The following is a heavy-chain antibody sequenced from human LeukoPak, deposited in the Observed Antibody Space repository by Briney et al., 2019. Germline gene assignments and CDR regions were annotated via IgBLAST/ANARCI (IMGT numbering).Heavy chain of an antibody. CDR3: TQSNY. CDR1: EFTFSGSP. CDR2: IRSKADNYAT. J-gene: IGHJ4*02. Sequence: GGSLRLSCAASEFTFSGSPILWVRQASGKGLEWVGRIRSKADNYATAYAASVQGRCTISRDDSKNTAYLQLNSLKTEDTAVYYCTQSNYWGQGALVTVSS. V-gene: IGHV3-73*01.